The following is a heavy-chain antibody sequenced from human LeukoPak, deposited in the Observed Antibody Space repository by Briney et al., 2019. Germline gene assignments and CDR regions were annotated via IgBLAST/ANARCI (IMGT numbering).Heavy chain of an antibody. CDR3: TRGQSYCGADCYSD. J-gene: IGHJ4*02. V-gene: IGHV3-7*01. CDR2: IKQGGSEQ. CDR1: GFTFSSYW. Sequence: GGSLRLSCAASGFTFSSYWMSWVRQAPGKGLEWVANIKQGGSEQYYVDSVKGRLTISRDNAKNTVFLQMNSLRVEDTALYYCTRGQSYCGADCYSDWGQGTLVTVSS. D-gene: IGHD2-21*02.